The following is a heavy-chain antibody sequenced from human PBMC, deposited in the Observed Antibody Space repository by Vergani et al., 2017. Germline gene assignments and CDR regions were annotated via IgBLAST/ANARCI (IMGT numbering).Heavy chain of an antibody. D-gene: IGHD6-13*01. CDR2: MNPNSGNT. J-gene: IGHJ4*02. Sequence: QVQLVQSGAEVKKPGSSVKVSCKASGYTFTSYDINWVRQATGQGLEWMGWMNPNSGNTGYAQKFQGRVTMTRNTSISTAYMELSSLRSEDTAVYYCAKCAGGRIAAAGRTFDYWGQGTLVTVSS. CDR3: AKCAGGRIAAAGRTFDY. V-gene: IGHV1-8*01. CDR1: GYTFTSYD.